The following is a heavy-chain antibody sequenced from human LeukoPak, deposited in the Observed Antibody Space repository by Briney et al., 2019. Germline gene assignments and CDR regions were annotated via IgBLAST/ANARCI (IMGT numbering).Heavy chain of an antibody. V-gene: IGHV3-53*01. D-gene: IGHD4-23*01. CDR1: GFTVGSNY. J-gene: IGHJ3*02. CDR2: IYSGAGT. CDR3: SSGNSHAFDI. Sequence: PGGSLRLSCAASGFTVGSNYMSWVRQAPGKGLEWVSVIYSGAGTHYADSVKGRFTISRDNAKNTLYLQMNNLRAEDTAVYYCSSGNSHAFDIWGQGTMVTVSS.